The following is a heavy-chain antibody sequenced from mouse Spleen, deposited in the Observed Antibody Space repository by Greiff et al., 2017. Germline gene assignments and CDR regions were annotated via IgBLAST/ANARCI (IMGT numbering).Heavy chain of an antibody. CDR1: GFSLTSYG. Sequence: QVQLKQSGPGLVQPSQSLSITCTVSGFSLTSYGVHWVRQSPGKGLEWLGVIWSGGSTDYNAAFISRLSISKDNSKSQVFFKMNSLQADDTAIYYCARNEVVYYDYDGFAYWGQGTLVTVSA. J-gene: IGHJ3*01. D-gene: IGHD2-4*01. CDR2: IWSGGST. V-gene: IGHV2-2*01. CDR3: ARNEVVYYDYDGFAY.